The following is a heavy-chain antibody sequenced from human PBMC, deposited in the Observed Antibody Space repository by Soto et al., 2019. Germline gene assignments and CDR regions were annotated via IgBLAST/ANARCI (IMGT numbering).Heavy chain of an antibody. V-gene: IGHV4-31*03. CDR2: IYYSVST. Sequence: QVQLQESGPGLVKPSQTLSLTCTVSGGSISSGGYYWSWLRQHPGKGLEWIGYIYYSVSTYSHPSLKSRVTISVDTSKNQFSLTLSSVTAADTAVYYCARSVGYCSGGSCYHFEGYYYMDFWGKGTTVTVSS. CDR3: ARSVGYCSGGSCYHFEGYYYMDF. J-gene: IGHJ6*03. CDR1: GGSISSGGYY. D-gene: IGHD2-15*01.